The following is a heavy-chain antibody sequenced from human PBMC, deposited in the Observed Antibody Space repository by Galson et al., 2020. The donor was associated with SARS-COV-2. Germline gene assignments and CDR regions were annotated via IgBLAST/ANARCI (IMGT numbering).Heavy chain of an antibody. CDR3: ARVARIVGVNCYYYYMDV. CDR1: GGSFSGYY. CDR2: INHSGST. J-gene: IGHJ6*03. V-gene: IGHV4-34*01. Sequence: SETLSLTCAVYGGSFSGYYWSWIRQPPGKGLEWIGEINHSGSTKYNPSLKSRVTTSVDTSKNQFSLKLSSVTAADTAVYYCARVARIVGVNCYYYYMDVWGKGTTVTISS. D-gene: IGHD1-26*01.